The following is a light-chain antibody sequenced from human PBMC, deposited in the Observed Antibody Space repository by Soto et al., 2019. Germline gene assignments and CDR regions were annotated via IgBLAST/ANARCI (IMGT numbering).Light chain of an antibody. CDR2: DVS. Sequence: QSALTQPRSVSGSPGQSVTISCTGTRSDVGDYNYVSWYQQRPGKAPKFMIYDVSRRPSGVPDRFSGSKSGNTASLTISGLQAEDEADYYCCSYAGSYTWVFGGGTKLTVL. CDR3: CSYAGSYTWV. V-gene: IGLV2-11*01. CDR1: RSDVGDYNY. J-gene: IGLJ3*02.